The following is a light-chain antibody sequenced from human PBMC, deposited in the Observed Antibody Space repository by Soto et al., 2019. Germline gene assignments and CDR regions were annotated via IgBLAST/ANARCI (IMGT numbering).Light chain of an antibody. CDR3: QQSYSAPLT. V-gene: IGKV1-39*01. Sequence: DIQMTQSPSSLSASVGDRVTITCRASQSISSSFNGYQQKPGKAPKLLIYAASSLQSGVPSRFSGSGSGTDFTLTISSLQPEDFATYYCQQSYSAPLTFGGGTKMEI. CDR1: QSISSS. J-gene: IGKJ4*01. CDR2: AAS.